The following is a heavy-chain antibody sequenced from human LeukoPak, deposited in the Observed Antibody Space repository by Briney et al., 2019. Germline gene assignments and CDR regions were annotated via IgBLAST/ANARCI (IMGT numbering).Heavy chain of an antibody. V-gene: IGHV3-23*01. CDR2: ISGSGGST. CDR1: GFTFSSYA. J-gene: IGHJ4*02. Sequence: PGGSLRLSCAASGFTFSSYAMSWVRQAPGKGLEWISAISGSGGSTYYADSVKGRFTISRDNSKNTLYLQMNSLRAEDTAVYYCAKVPYDSSGYYYRYFDYWGQGTLVTVSS. D-gene: IGHD3-22*01. CDR3: AKVPYDSSGYYYRYFDY.